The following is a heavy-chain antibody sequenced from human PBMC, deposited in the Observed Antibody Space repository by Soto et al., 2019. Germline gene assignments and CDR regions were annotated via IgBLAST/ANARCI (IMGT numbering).Heavy chain of an antibody. V-gene: IGHV4-34*01. Sequence: PSETLSLTCAVYRGALSGYSWNWIRQPPGKGLEWIGEINYSEDTNPTYNPSLKSRVTISADRTNNQLSLKLNSVTAADTAVYYCARGRHCISARCAGHPNIWFDPWGQGTLVTVSS. CDR1: RGALSGYS. J-gene: IGHJ5*01. D-gene: IGHD2-2*01. CDR2: INYSEDT. CDR3: ARGRHCISARCAGHPNIWFDP.